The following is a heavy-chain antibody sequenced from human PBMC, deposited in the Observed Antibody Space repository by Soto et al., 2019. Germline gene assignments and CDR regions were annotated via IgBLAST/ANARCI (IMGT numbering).Heavy chain of an antibody. J-gene: IGHJ4*02. V-gene: IGHV3-23*01. CDR2: ISDSGGRT. CDR3: AKHQIGWYDFDY. CDR1: GFPFSTNA. D-gene: IGHD6-19*01. Sequence: GGSLRLSCAASGFPFSTNAMSWVRQAPGKGLEWVSTISDSGGRTYYADSVEGRFTISRDNSKNTLYLQMNSLRVEDTAVFYCAKHQIGWYDFDYWGQGALVTVSS.